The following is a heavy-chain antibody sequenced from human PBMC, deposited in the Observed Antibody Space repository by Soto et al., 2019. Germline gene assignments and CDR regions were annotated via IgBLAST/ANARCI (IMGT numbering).Heavy chain of an antibody. CDR1: GYLFTNYW. D-gene: IGHD6-13*01. J-gene: IGHJ5*02. CDR3: ARQGGSSRSHNCFDP. V-gene: IGHV5-51*01. Sequence: PGESLKISCXGSGYLFTNYWIGWVRQMPGKGLEWMGTIYPADSDITYSPPFQGQVTISADKSISTAYLQWNSLKASDTAMYYCARQGGSSRSHNCFDPWGQGTLVTVSS. CDR2: IYPADSDI.